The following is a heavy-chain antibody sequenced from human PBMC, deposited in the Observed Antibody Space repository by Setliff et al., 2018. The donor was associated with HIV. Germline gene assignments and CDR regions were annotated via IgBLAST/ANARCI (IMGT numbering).Heavy chain of an antibody. CDR3: ARISSAWYLVDY. D-gene: IGHD6-13*01. J-gene: IGHJ4*02. V-gene: IGHV3-7*03. CDR1: GFFFSNYP. CDR2: IRRDEGEK. Sequence: PGGSLRLSCAVSGFFFSNYPMNWVRQAPGKGLQWVANIRRDEGEKYYVDSVKGRFTISRDNAKNSLYLQMSSLRVDDTAVYYCARISSAWYLVDYWGQGTLVTVSS.